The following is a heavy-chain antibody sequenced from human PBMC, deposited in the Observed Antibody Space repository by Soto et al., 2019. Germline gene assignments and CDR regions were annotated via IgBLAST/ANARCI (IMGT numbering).Heavy chain of an antibody. J-gene: IGHJ3*02. CDR1: GGTFRSYN. CDR2: IIPILGIA. CDR3: ARFWDGDWGSGAFNI. V-gene: IGHV1-69*02. Sequence: QVQLVQSGAEVKKPGSSVTVSCKASGGTFRSYNISWVRQAPGQGLEWMGRIIPILGIANYAQKLQGRVTITADKSTRTAYTELSSLRSEDTFVYYCARFWDGDWGSGAFNILGKWTMETVTS. D-gene: IGHD4-17*01.